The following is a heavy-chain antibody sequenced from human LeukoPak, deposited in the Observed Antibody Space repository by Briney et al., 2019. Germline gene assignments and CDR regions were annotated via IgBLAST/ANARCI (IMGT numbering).Heavy chain of an antibody. V-gene: IGHV1-8*01. Sequence: ASVKVSCKASGYTFTSYDINWVRQATGQGLEWMGWMNPNSGNTGYAQKFQGRVTMTRDTSISTAYMELSRLRSDDTAVYYCARARAGAFDIWGQGTMVTVSS. CDR3: ARARAGAFDI. CDR1: GYTFTSYD. CDR2: MNPNSGNT. D-gene: IGHD6-19*01. J-gene: IGHJ3*02.